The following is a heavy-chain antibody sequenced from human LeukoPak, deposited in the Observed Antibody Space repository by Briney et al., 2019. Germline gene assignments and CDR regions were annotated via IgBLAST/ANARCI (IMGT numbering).Heavy chain of an antibody. CDR2: IYLSGTT. CDR1: GNSISSGHS. Sequence: PSETLSLTCSVCGNSISSGHSWGWIRQTPGKGLEWFGSIYLSGTTYYNQSLKSRVTLSVDTSKNQFSLKLSSVTATDTAVYFCARIFIMSGFSSYFDHWGQGTLVTVSS. J-gene: IGHJ4*02. D-gene: IGHD3-16*01. V-gene: IGHV4-38-2*02. CDR3: ARIFIMSGFSSYFDH.